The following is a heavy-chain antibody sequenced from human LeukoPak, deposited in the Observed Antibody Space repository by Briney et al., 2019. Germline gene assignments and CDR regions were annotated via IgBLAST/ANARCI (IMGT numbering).Heavy chain of an antibody. CDR3: AHTVHTIMTNPAFLDY. D-gene: IGHD5-24*01. CDR2: IYSDNDK. CDR1: GFSLTTSGVG. J-gene: IGHJ4*02. V-gene: IGHV2-5*02. Sequence: SGPTLVNPTQTLTLTCTFSGFSLTTSGVGVGWIRQPPGKALEWLAIIYSDNDKRYSPSLKNRLTITKDTSKNQVVLTMTNMDPVDTATYYCAHTVHTIMTNPAFLDYWGQGMLVTVSS.